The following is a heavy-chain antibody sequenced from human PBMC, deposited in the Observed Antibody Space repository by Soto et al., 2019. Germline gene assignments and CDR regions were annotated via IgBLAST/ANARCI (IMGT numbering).Heavy chain of an antibody. D-gene: IGHD3-3*01. Sequence: EVQLVESGGGLVPPGGSLRLSCAASGFTFRSYSMNWVRQAPGKGLEWISHISSVTSTIYYADSVKGRFTISRDNAKNSVFRQRNSLRAEDTAVYYCARDPGLTLFGVVTPFDSWGQGTLVSVFS. J-gene: IGHJ4*02. CDR3: ARDPGLTLFGVVTPFDS. CDR1: GFTFRSYS. CDR2: ISSVTSTI. V-gene: IGHV3-48*01.